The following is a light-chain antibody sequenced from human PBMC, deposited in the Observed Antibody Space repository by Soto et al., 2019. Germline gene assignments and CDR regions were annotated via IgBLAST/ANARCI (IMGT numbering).Light chain of an antibody. V-gene: IGKV3-15*01. CDR1: QSVSSK. Sequence: EIVMTQSPATLSVSPGERATLSCRASQSVSSKLAWFQQKPGQAPSLLIYGVSTRATGVPVRFSGSGSGTEFTLTISSLEPEDFAVYYCQQRSKWPPEVTFGQGTRLEI. CDR2: GVS. J-gene: IGKJ5*01. CDR3: QQRSKWPPEVT.